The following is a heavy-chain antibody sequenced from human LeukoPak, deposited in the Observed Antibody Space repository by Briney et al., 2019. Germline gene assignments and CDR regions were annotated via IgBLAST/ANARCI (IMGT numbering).Heavy chain of an antibody. V-gene: IGHV1-18*01. Sequence: ASVKVSCKASGYTFTSCGISWVRQAPGQGLEWMGWISAYNGNTNYAQKLQGRVTMTTDTSTSAAYMELRSLRSDDTAVYYCARDLYYYGSGSYPFDYWGQGTLVTVSS. D-gene: IGHD3-10*01. CDR2: ISAYNGNT. CDR3: ARDLYYYGSGSYPFDY. J-gene: IGHJ4*02. CDR1: GYTFTSCG.